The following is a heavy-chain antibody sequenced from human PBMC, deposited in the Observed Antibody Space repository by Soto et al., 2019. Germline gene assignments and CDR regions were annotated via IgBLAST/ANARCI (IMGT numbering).Heavy chain of an antibody. J-gene: IGHJ6*02. Sequence: GASVKVSCKASGGTFSSYAISWVRQDHGQGLEWMGVIIPIFGTANYAQKFQGRVTITADESTSTAYMEVSSLRSEDTAVYYCASNLGIGAAGGYYFYGMDVWGQGTTVTVS. D-gene: IGHD6-13*01. CDR3: ASNLGIGAAGGYYFYGMDV. V-gene: IGHV1-69*13. CDR2: IIPIFGTA. CDR1: GGTFSSYA.